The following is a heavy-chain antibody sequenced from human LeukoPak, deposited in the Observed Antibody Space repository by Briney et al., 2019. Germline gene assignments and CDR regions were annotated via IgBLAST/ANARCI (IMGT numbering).Heavy chain of an antibody. CDR1: GGSMNGYY. CDR3: ARHGDIVGPKTEFDY. J-gene: IGHJ4*02. Sequence: SETLSLTCAVAGGSMNGYYWSWIRRPPGRGLEWIGFIYSGGSINYSPSVKGRIYISIDMSKNQFYLRLHSVTAADTAVYYCARHGDIVGPKTEFDYWGQGILVTVSS. D-gene: IGHD1-26*01. CDR2: IYSGGSI. V-gene: IGHV4-59*08.